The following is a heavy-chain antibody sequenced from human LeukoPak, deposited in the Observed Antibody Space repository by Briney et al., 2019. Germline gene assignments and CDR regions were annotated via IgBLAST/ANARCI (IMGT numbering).Heavy chain of an antibody. CDR2: INPNSGGT. Sequence: ASVKVSCKXSGYTFTVYYMHWVRQAPGQGLEWMGWINPNSGGTNYAQKFQGRVTMTRDTSISTAYMELSRLRSDDTAVYYCARKNYGSNRWFDPWGQGTLVTVSS. D-gene: IGHD4/OR15-4a*01. V-gene: IGHV1-2*02. CDR1: GYTFTVYY. J-gene: IGHJ5*02. CDR3: ARKNYGSNRWFDP.